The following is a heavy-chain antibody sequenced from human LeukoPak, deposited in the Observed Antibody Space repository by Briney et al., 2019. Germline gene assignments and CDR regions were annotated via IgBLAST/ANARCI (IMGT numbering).Heavy chain of an antibody. V-gene: IGHV3-23*01. J-gene: IGHJ4*02. Sequence: GGSLRLSCAASGFTFSNYVMSWVRQAPGKGLEWVAALTSSSDTTYYGDSVKGRFTISRDNSKNTLYLQMNSLRAEDTAVYYCAKEGDSGWYYFDYWGQGTLVTVSS. CDR1: GFTFSNYV. D-gene: IGHD6-19*01. CDR2: LTSSSDTT. CDR3: AKEGDSGWYYFDY.